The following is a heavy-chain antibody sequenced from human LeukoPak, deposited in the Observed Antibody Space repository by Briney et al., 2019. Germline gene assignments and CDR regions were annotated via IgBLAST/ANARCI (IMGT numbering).Heavy chain of an antibody. J-gene: IGHJ5*02. CDR3: ARRRAGRDWFDP. CDR1: GGSISSSSYY. Sequence: SETLSLTCTVSGGSISSSSYYWGWIRQPPGKGLEWIGTIYYSGSTYYNPSLKSRVTISVDTSKNQFSLKLSSVTAADTAVYYCARRRAGRDWFDPWGQGTLVTVSS. CDR2: IYYSGST. D-gene: IGHD6-19*01. V-gene: IGHV4-39*01.